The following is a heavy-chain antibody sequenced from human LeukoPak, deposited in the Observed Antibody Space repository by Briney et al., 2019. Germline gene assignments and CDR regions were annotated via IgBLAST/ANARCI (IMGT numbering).Heavy chain of an antibody. Sequence: GSLRLSCAASGFTFNTSSMNWVRQAPGKGLEWVSYISSRSTTIYCADSVKGRFTISRDNAKNSLYLQMDSLRAEDTAVYYCASSSMTQAPDYWGQGTLVIVSS. CDR1: GFTFNTSS. D-gene: IGHD2-21*02. J-gene: IGHJ4*02. CDR2: ISSRSTTI. V-gene: IGHV3-48*04. CDR3: ASSSMTQAPDY.